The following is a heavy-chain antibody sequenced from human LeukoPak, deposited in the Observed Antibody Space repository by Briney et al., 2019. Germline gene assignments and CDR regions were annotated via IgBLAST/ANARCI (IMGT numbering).Heavy chain of an antibody. D-gene: IGHD3-22*01. CDR2: ISYDGSNK. Sequence: GSLRLSCAASGFTFSSYGMHWVRQAPGKGLEWVAVISYDGSNKYYADSVKGRFTISRDNSKNTLYLQMNSLRAEDTAVYYCARHYDSSGYYLDYWGQGTLVTVSS. CDR1: GFTFSSYG. V-gene: IGHV3-30*03. CDR3: ARHYDSSGYYLDY. J-gene: IGHJ4*02.